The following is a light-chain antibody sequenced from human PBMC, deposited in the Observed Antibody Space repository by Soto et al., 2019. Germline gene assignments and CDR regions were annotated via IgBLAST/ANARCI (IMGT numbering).Light chain of an antibody. J-gene: IGKJ1*01. CDR1: QSVGTS. CDR3: QQYGGSPRT. Sequence: EIVLPQCPATQSLSPGERGTLSCRASQSVGTSLAWYQQKPGQAPRLLIYGASNRATGIPDRFSGSGSGTDFTLTISKLEPEDFAVYHCQQYGGSPRTFGQGTKVDIK. CDR2: GAS. V-gene: IGKV3-20*01.